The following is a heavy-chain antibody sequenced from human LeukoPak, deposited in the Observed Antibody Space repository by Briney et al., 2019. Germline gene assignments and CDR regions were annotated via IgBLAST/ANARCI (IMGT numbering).Heavy chain of an antibody. CDR3: ARVTYSSSFMSLDAFDI. V-gene: IGHV4-4*02. Sequence: PSETLSLTCAVSGGSISSSNWWSWVRQPPGKGLEWIGEIYHSGSTNYIPSLKSRVTISVDKSKNQFSLKLSSVTAADTAVYYCARVTYSSSFMSLDAFDIWGQGTMVTVSS. J-gene: IGHJ3*02. D-gene: IGHD6-6*01. CDR1: GGSISSSNW. CDR2: IYHSGST.